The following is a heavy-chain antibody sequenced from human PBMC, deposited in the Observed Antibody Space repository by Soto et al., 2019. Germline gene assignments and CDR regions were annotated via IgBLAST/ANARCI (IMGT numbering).Heavy chain of an antibody. Sequence: QVQLVESGGGVVQPGRSLRLSCAASGFTFNTYDMHWVRKAPGKGLEWVALIRYDGSHNSADSVKGRFTISRDNSKNTLYLQMNSLRAEDTAVYYCAREGYRYGSGLDYWGQGTLVTVSS. D-gene: IGHD3-10*01. CDR1: GFTFNTYD. CDR3: AREGYRYGSGLDY. V-gene: IGHV3-33*01. J-gene: IGHJ4*02. CDR2: IRYDGSH.